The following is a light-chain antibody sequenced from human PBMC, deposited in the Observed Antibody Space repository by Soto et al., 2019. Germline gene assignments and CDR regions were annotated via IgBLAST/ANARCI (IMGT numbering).Light chain of an antibody. Sequence: EIVLTQSPGTLSLSPGERATLSCRASQSVSYYLAWYQQKPGQAPRLLIYDASSRATGVPDRFSGSGSGTDFTLTISRLEPEDFAVYSCQQYDYSPPTFGGGTKVDIK. CDR2: DAS. CDR1: QSVSYY. V-gene: IGKV3-20*01. J-gene: IGKJ4*01. CDR3: QQYDYSPPT.